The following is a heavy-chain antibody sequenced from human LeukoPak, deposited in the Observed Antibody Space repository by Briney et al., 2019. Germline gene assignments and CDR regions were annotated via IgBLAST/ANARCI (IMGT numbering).Heavy chain of an antibody. CDR3: ARAFGGYSGYDKDQGRDAFDI. CDR2: INPSGGST. Sequence: GASVKVSCKTSGYTFTSYYMHWVRQAPGQGLEWMGRINPSGGSTSYAQKFQGRVTMTRDMSTSTVYMELSSLRSEDTAVYYCARAFGGYSGYDKDQGRDAFDIWGQGTMVTVSS. CDR1: GYTFTSYY. D-gene: IGHD5-12*01. J-gene: IGHJ3*02. V-gene: IGHV1-46*01.